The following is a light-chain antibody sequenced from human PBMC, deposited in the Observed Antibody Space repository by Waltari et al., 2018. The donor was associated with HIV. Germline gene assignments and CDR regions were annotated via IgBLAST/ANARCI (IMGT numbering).Light chain of an antibody. CDR3: SSYAGSNNLL. J-gene: IGLJ2*01. CDR2: EVS. Sequence: QSALTQPPSASGSPGQSVTISCTGTSSDVGGYNYVSWYQQHPGKAPKLMNYEVSKRPSGFPDRFSCSKSGNTASLTVSGLQAEDEADYYCSSYAGSNNLLFGGGTTLTVL. V-gene: IGLV2-8*01. CDR1: SSDVGGYNY.